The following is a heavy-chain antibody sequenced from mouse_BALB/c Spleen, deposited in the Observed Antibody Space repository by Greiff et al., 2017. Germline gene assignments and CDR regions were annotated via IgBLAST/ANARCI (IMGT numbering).Heavy chain of an antibody. CDR1: GFTFTDYY. CDR2: IRNKANGYTT. J-gene: IGHJ3*01. Sequence: EVMLVESGGGLVQPGGSLRLSCATSGFTFTDYYMSWVRQPPGKALEWLGFIRNKANGYTTEYSASVKGRFTISRDNSQSILYLQMNTLRAEDSATYYCARDDPFAYWGQGTLVTVSA. CDR3: ARDDPFAY. V-gene: IGHV7-3*02.